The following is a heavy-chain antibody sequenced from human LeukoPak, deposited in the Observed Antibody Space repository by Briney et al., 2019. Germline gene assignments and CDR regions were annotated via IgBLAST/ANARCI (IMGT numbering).Heavy chain of an antibody. D-gene: IGHD6-13*01. J-gene: IGHJ3*02. Sequence: GGSLRLSCAASGFTFSSYGMHWVRQAPGKGLEWVAFIRYDGSKKYYADSVKGRFTISRDNSKNTLYLQMNSLRAEDTAVYYCAKDPARWRDAFDIWGQGTMVTVSS. CDR2: IRYDGSKK. CDR1: GFTFSSYG. V-gene: IGHV3-30*02. CDR3: AKDPARWRDAFDI.